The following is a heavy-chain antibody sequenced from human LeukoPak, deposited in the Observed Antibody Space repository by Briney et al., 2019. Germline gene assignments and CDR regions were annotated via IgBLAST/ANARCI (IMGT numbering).Heavy chain of an antibody. D-gene: IGHD3-22*01. Sequence: PTGGSLRLSCAASGFTFSSYGMHWVRQAPGKGLEWVAVIWYDGSNKYYADSVKGRFTISRDNSKNTLYLQMNSLRAEDTAVYYCARESLYDTREIDYWGQGTLVTVSS. J-gene: IGHJ4*02. V-gene: IGHV3-33*01. CDR3: ARESLYDTREIDY. CDR1: GFTFSSYG. CDR2: IWYDGSNK.